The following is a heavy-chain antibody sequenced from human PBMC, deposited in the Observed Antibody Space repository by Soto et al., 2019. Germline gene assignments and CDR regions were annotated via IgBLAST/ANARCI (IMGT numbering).Heavy chain of an antibody. Sequence: PGESLKISCKGSGYSFTSYWIGWVRQMPGKGLEWMGIIYPGDSDTRYSPSFQGQVTISADKSISTAYLQWSSLKASDTAMYYCARQRGRLGPGGYYYYYVRDVGGQGTTVTVSP. CDR1: GYSFTSYW. V-gene: IGHV5-51*01. CDR3: ARQRGRLGPGGYYYYYVRDV. CDR2: IYPGDSDT. J-gene: IGHJ6*01. D-gene: IGHD6-19*01.